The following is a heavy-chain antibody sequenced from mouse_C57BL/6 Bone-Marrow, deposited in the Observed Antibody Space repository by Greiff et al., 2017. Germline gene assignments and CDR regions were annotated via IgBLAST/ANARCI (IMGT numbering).Heavy chain of an antibody. D-gene: IGHD1-1*02. J-gene: IGHJ1*03. CDR3: ARGGGLYWYFDV. CDR1: GYTFTSYG. V-gene: IGHV1-81*01. Sequence: VQLVESGAELAGPGASVKLSCKASGYTFTSYGISWVKQRTGQGLEWIGEIYPRSGNTYYNEKFKGKATLTADKSSSTAYMELRSLTSEDSAVYFCARGGGLYWYFDVWGTGTTVTVSS. CDR2: IYPRSGNT.